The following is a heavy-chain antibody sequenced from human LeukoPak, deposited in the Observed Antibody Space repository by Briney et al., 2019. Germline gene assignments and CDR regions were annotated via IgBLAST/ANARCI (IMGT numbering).Heavy chain of an antibody. CDR2: INSEGSST. V-gene: IGHV3-74*01. CDR1: GFTFSSYW. J-gene: IGHJ4*02. D-gene: IGHD2-2*01. CDR3: ARGVDTMPRFDH. Sequence: PGGSLRLSCAASGFTFSSYWMHWVRQASGKGLVWVSRINSEGSSTSYADSVKGRFTISRDNAKNTLYLQMNSLRDEDTAVYYRARGVDTMPRFDHWGQGTLVTVSS.